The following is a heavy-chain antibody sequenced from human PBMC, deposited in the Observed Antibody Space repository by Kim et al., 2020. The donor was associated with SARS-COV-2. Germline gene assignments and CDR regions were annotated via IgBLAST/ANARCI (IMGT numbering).Heavy chain of an antibody. V-gene: IGHV1-69*06. CDR1: GGDFNNYG. D-gene: IGHD4-4*01. J-gene: IGHJ4*02. Sequence: SVKVSCKSSGGDFNNYGIHWVRQAPGQGLEWMGAIMPLYGTTNYAPKLQGRVTLTADKSTRTSFMQLNSLGSEDTAVYYCASGDSTYDFFDFWGQGTLV. CDR3: ASGDSTYDFFDF. CDR2: IMPLYGTT.